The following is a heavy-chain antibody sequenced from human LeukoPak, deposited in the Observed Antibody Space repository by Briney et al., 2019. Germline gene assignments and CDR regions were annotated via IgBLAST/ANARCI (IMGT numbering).Heavy chain of an antibody. CDR2: IYYSWST. CDR1: GGSISSYY. CDR3: ARESADGEALDY. V-gene: IGHV4-59*01. Sequence: SETLSLTCTVSGGSISSYYWSWIRQPPGKGLEWIGYIYYSWSTNYNPSLKSRVTISVDTSKNQFSLKLSSVTAADTAVYYCARESADGEALDYWGQGTLVTVSS. J-gene: IGHJ4*02.